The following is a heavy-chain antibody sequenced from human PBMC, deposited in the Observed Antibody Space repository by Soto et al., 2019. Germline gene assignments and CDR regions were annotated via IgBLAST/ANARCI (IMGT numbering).Heavy chain of an antibody. J-gene: IGHJ4*02. Sequence: SETLSLTCAVYGGSFSGYYWSWIRQPPGKGLEWIGEINHSGSTNYNPSPKSRVTISVDTSKNQFSLKLSSVTAADTAVYYCPYYYDSSGYIIDYWGQGTLVTVSS. CDR1: GGSFSGYY. CDR3: PYYYDSSGYIIDY. CDR2: INHSGST. V-gene: IGHV4-34*01. D-gene: IGHD3-22*01.